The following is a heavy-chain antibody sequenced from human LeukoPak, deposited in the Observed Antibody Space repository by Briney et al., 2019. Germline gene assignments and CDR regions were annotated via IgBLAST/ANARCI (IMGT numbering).Heavy chain of an antibody. Sequence: SETLSLTCTVSGGSISSYYWSWIRQPPGKGLEWIGYIYCSGSTNYNPSLKSRVTTSVDTSKNQFSLKLSSVTAADTAVYYCASIEMATTHLLDWGQGTLVTVSS. CDR2: IYCSGST. V-gene: IGHV4-59*01. CDR1: GGSISSYY. CDR3: ASIEMATTHLLD. D-gene: IGHD5-24*01. J-gene: IGHJ4*02.